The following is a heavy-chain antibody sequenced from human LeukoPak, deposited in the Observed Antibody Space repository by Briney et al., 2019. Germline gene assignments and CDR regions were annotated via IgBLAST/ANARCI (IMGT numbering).Heavy chain of an antibody. J-gene: IGHJ4*02. V-gene: IGHV3-23*01. CDR1: GFTFSSYA. CDR2: ISGSGGST. Sequence: GGSLRLSCAASGFTFSSYAMSWVRQAPGKGLEWVSAISGSGGSTYYADSVKGRFTISRDNSKNTLYLQMNSLRAKDTAVYYCAKDCSYSSGWYFADYWGQGTLVTVSS. CDR3: AKDCSYSSGWYFADY. D-gene: IGHD6-19*01.